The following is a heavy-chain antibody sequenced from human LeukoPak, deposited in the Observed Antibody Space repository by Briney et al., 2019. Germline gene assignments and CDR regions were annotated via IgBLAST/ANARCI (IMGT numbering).Heavy chain of an antibody. CDR3: ARASRYCSSTSCRENAFDI. J-gene: IGHJ3*02. CDR2: IYYSGST. Sequence: SWVRHAPGKGLEWIGYIYYSGSTYYNPSLKSRVTISVDTSKNQFSLKLSSVTAADTAVCYCARASRYCSSTSCRENAFDIWGQGTMVTVSS. V-gene: IGHV4-31*02. D-gene: IGHD2-2*01.